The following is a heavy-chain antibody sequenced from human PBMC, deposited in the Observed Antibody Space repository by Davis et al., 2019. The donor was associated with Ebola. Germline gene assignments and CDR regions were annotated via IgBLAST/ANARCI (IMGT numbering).Heavy chain of an antibody. V-gene: IGHV3-23*01. J-gene: IGHJ3*02. CDR2: LSGSGASS. Sequence: GESLKISCAASGFTFSSYAMSWVRRAPAKGLEWVSALSGSGASSYYADSVNGRFTISRDNSKNTLYLQMNSLRAEDTAVYYCAKVRDWRYQNDAFDIWGQGTMVTVSS. CDR3: AKVRDWRYQNDAFDI. CDR1: GFTFSSYA. D-gene: IGHD2-21*02.